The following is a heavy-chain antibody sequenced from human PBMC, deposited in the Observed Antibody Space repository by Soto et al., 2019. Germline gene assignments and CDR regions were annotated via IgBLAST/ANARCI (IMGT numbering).Heavy chain of an antibody. CDR3: ASDSPPFFCSGGSCYRNYYGMDV. CDR1: GFTFNSSS. J-gene: IGHJ6*02. V-gene: IGHV1-58*01. CDR2: IFVGSVNT. D-gene: IGHD2-15*01. Sequence: SVEVSRKASGFTFNSSSVQWVRQGRGQRLGRVRRIFVGSVNTNYAQKFQERVTITRDMSTSTAYMELISLRSEDTAVYYCASDSPPFFCSGGSCYRNYYGMDVWGQGTTVTVSS.